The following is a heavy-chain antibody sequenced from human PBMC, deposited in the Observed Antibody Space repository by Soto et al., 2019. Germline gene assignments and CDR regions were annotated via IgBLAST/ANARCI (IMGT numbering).Heavy chain of an antibody. Sequence: GGSLRLSYAAAGCTFGSLGRSWVRQAQGKGLEWVSSISSSSSYIYYADSVKGRFTISRDNAKNSLYLQMNSLRAEDTAVYYCARVVDYYDPYYYYGMDVWVQGTTVTVSS. CDR2: ISSSSSYI. D-gene: IGHD3-22*01. J-gene: IGHJ6*02. CDR1: GCTFGSLG. CDR3: ARVVDYYDPYYYYGMDV. V-gene: IGHV3-21*01.